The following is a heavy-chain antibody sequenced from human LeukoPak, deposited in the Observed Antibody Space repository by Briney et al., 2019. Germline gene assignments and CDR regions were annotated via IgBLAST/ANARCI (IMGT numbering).Heavy chain of an antibody. Sequence: GGSLRLSCAASGFTFSSYAMHWVRQAPGKGLEWVAVISYDGSNKKYADSVKGRFTISRDNSKNTLYLQMNSLRAEDTAVYYCAAVKTYYYDTSGYYFPLNAFDIWGQGTMVTVSS. CDR3: AAVKTYYYDTSGYYFPLNAFDI. D-gene: IGHD3-22*01. CDR2: ISYDGSNK. J-gene: IGHJ3*02. V-gene: IGHV3-30*04. CDR1: GFTFSSYA.